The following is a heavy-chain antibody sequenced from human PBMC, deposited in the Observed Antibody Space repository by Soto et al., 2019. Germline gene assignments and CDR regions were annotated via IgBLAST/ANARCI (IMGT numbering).Heavy chain of an antibody. D-gene: IGHD5-12*01. Sequence: GGSLRLSCAASGFIFSSYGVHWVRQAPGKGLEWVAVISYDGFDKYYTDSVKGRFTISRDNSKNTLYLQMNSLRGEDTAVYYCTQVLPSVATYYYGMDVWGQGTTVTVSS. CDR3: TQVLPSVATYYYGMDV. CDR2: ISYDGFDK. J-gene: IGHJ6*02. CDR1: GFIFSSYG. V-gene: IGHV3-30*18.